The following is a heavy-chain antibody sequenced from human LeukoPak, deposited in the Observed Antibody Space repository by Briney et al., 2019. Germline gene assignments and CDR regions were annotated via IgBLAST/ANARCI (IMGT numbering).Heavy chain of an antibody. CDR2: ISGSGSRT. Sequence: GGSLRLSCVASGFPFSPYAMAWVRQTPGKGLELVSHISGSGSRTDYADSVRGRFTVSRDNSKNTLYLQMDSLRLEDTAVYYCAKWELYSGFYYIDYWGQGTLATVSS. D-gene: IGHD1-26*01. J-gene: IGHJ4*02. CDR1: GFPFSPYA. V-gene: IGHV3-23*01. CDR3: AKWELYSGFYYIDY.